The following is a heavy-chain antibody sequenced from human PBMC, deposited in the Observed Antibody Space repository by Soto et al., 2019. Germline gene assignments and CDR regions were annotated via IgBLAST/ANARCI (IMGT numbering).Heavy chain of an antibody. CDR3: ARGDYDSSGYYNGNYDYGMDV. J-gene: IGHJ6*02. CDR1: GYTFTSYA. V-gene: IGHV1-3*01. CDR2: INAGNGNT. D-gene: IGHD3-22*01. Sequence: ASVKVSCKASGYTFTSYAMHWVRQAPGQRLEWMGWINAGNGNTKYSQKFQGRVTITRDTSASTAYMELSSLRSEDTAVYYCARGDYDSSGYYNGNYDYGMDVWGQGTTVTVSS.